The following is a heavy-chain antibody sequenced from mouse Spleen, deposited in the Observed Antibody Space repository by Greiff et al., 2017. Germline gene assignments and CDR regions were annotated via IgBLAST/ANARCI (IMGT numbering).Heavy chain of an antibody. CDR3: AREGGLYYGNYGGYFDV. Sequence: LQESGPELVKPGASVKMSCKASGYTFTDYVISWVKQRTGQGLEWIGEIYPGSGSTYYNEKFKGKATLTADKSSNTAYMQLSSLTSEDSAVYFCAREGGLYYGNYGGYFDVWGAGTTVTVSS. D-gene: IGHD2-1*01. J-gene: IGHJ1*01. CDR1: GYTFTDYV. V-gene: IGHV1-77*01. CDR2: IYPGSGST.